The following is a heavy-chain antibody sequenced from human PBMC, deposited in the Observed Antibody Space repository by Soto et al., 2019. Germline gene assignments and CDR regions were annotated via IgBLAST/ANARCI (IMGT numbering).Heavy chain of an antibody. CDR1: GFTFGDSA. CDR3: IRDMKDSYYFEAGH. D-gene: IGHD5-18*01. CDR2: IRTKTFGGIA. Sequence: EVQVVESGGGLVQPGQSLRLSCFASGFTFGDSAFSWVRQAPGKGLEWVGFIRTKTFGGIAEYAATVKGRFSISRDDSKSIAYLQMNSLKTEDTAVYYCIRDMKDSYYFEAGHWGQGTLVTVSS. V-gene: IGHV3-49*04. J-gene: IGHJ4*02.